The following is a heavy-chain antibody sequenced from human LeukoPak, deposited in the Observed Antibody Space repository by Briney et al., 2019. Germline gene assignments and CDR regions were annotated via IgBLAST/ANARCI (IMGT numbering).Heavy chain of an antibody. Sequence: SETLSLTCAVSGGSISSSNWWSWVRQPPGKGLEWIGEIYHSGSTNYNPSLKSRVTISVDTSKNQFSLKLSSVTAADTAVYYCARDSYGLYSSGWFDPWGQGTLVTVSS. D-gene: IGHD6-19*01. CDR1: GGSISSSNW. V-gene: IGHV4-4*02. CDR3: ARDSYGLYSSGWFDP. J-gene: IGHJ5*02. CDR2: IYHSGST.